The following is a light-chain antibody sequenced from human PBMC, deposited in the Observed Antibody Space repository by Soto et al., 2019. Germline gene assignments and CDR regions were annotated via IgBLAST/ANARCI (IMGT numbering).Light chain of an antibody. V-gene: IGLV1-44*01. Sequence: QSVLTQSPSASGTPGQRVSISCSGSSSNIGSNTVSWYQHVPGTAPKLLIYSNDQRPSAVPGRLSGSKSGSSASLAISGLQSEDEAYYYCATWDDSRNVVFGGGTKLTVL. J-gene: IGLJ3*02. CDR1: SSNIGSNT. CDR3: ATWDDSRNVV. CDR2: SND.